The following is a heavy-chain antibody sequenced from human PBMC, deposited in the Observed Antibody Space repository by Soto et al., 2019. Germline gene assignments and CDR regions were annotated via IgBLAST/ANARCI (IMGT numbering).Heavy chain of an antibody. Sequence: SVKVSCKISGYTFTSYGISWVRQAPGQGLEWMGWISTHNGDTNFAQKFQGRVTLTTDTSTNTAYMDLRSLTSDDTAVYYCARGYDILTGLAYYYGMDVWGQGTTVTVSS. CDR3: ARGYDILTGLAYYYGMDV. CDR1: GYTFTSYG. D-gene: IGHD3-9*01. V-gene: IGHV1-18*01. J-gene: IGHJ6*02. CDR2: ISTHNGDT.